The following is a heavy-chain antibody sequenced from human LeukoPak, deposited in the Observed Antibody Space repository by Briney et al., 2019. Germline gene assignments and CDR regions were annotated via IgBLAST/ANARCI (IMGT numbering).Heavy chain of an antibody. Sequence: GGSLRLSCAASGSTFSRYWMIWVRQAPGKGLEWVANINQDGSEKYYVDSVKGRFTISRDNAKKSLYLQMNSLRAEDTAVYYCARDRDRREVASSDYWGQGILVTVSS. V-gene: IGHV3-7*05. D-gene: IGHD6-19*01. J-gene: IGHJ4*02. CDR3: ARDRDRREVASSDY. CDR1: GSTFSRYW. CDR2: INQDGSEK.